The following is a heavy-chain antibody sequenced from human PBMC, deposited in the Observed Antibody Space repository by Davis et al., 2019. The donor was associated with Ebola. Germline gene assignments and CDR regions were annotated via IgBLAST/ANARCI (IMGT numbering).Heavy chain of an antibody. Sequence: MPSETLSLTCVVSGDSISSSKWWSWVRPSPGKGLEWIGEIYHSGITNYNPSLESRVTKSVDKSKNQFSLKLTSVTAADTAVYYCARQDAGSITGVDPWGQGTLVTVSS. V-gene: IGHV4-4*02. D-gene: IGHD3-16*01. CDR2: IYHSGIT. CDR1: GDSISSSKW. J-gene: IGHJ5*02. CDR3: ARQDAGSITGVDP.